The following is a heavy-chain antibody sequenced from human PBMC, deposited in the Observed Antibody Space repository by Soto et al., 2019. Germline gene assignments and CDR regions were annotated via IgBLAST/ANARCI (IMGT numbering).Heavy chain of an antibody. D-gene: IGHD1-26*01. J-gene: IGHJ1*01. CDR3: AKPLPAATRAEYFQH. CDR1: GFTFSSYA. CDR2: ISGSGGST. V-gene: IGHV3-23*01. Sequence: QAVGSLRLSCAASGFTFSSYAMSWVRQAPGKGLEWVSAISGSGGSTYYADSVKGRFTISRDNSKNTLYLQMNSLRAEDTAVYYCAKPLPAATRAEYFQHWGQGTLVTVSS.